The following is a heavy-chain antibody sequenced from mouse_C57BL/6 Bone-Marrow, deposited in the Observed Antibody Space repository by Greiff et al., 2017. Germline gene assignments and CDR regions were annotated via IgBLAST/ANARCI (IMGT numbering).Heavy chain of an antibody. J-gene: IGHJ1*03. CDR3: VREGYYGEGWDFEV. CDR2: IRSKGSNYAT. Sequence: EVMLVESGGGLVQPKGSLKLSCAASGFTFNTYAMHWVRQAPGKGLEWVARIRSKGSNYATYYADAVKDRFTISRDDSQSILYLQMKNLKTEDTAIYYCVREGYYGEGWDFEVGGTGPTVT. D-gene: IGHD1-1*01. V-gene: IGHV10-3*01. CDR1: GFTFNTYA.